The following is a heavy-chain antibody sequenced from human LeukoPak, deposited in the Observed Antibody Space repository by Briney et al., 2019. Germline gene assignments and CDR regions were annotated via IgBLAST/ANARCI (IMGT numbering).Heavy chain of an antibody. CDR3: ARTSSSSWYKRPIDY. V-gene: IGHV4-34*01. CDR2: INHSGST. Sequence: SETLSLTCAVYGGSFSGYYWCWIRQPPGKGLEWIGEINHSGSTNYNPSLKSRVTISVDTSKNQFSLKLSSVTAADTAVYYCARTSSSSWYKRPIDYWGQGTLVTASS. CDR1: GGSFSGYY. J-gene: IGHJ4*02. D-gene: IGHD6-13*01.